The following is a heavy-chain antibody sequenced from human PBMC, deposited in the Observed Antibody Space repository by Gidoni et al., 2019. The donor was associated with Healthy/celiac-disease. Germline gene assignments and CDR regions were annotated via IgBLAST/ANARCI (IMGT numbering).Heavy chain of an antibody. CDR2: IFHSGIT. CDR3: ARSIAAAGMWGYYFDY. D-gene: IGHD6-13*01. Sequence: QVQLQESGPGLVKPSETLSLTCTVSGYSISSGYYWGWIRQPPGKGLEWIGSIFHSGITYYNPSLKSRVTISVDTSKNQFSLKLGSVTAADTAVYYCARSIAAAGMWGYYFDYWGQGTLVTVSS. CDR1: GYSISSGYY. V-gene: IGHV4-38-2*02. J-gene: IGHJ4*02.